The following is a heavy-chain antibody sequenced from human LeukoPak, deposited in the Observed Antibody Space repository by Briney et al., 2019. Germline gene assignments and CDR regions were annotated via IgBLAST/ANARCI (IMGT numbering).Heavy chain of an antibody. CDR2: LSRSGSRT. CDR3: AKDDSSRYYHDH. J-gene: IGHJ5*02. CDR1: GFRFSNYA. Sequence: GGSLRLSCVGSGFRFSNYAMNWSRQAPGKGLQWVSALSRSGSRTFYADSVKGRFTISRDNSKNTLYLQMDSLRAEDTAIYYCAKDDSSRYYHDHWGQGTLVTVSS. D-gene: IGHD3-22*01. V-gene: IGHV3-23*01.